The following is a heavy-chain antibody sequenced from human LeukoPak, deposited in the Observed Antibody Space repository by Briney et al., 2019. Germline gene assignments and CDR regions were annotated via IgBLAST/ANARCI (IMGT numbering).Heavy chain of an antibody. CDR3: ARGPSRAVRGAPFSY. Sequence: SETLSLTCAVYGGSFSGYYWSWIRQPPGKGLEWIGEINHSGSTNYNPSLKSRVTISVDTSKNQVSLKLSSVTAADTAVYYCARGPSRAVRGAPFSYWGQGTLVTVSS. D-gene: IGHD3-10*01. V-gene: IGHV4-34*01. J-gene: IGHJ4*02. CDR1: GGSFSGYY. CDR2: INHSGST.